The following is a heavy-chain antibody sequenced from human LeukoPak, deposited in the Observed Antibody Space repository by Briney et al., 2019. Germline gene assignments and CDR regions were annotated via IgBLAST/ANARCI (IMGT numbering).Heavy chain of an antibody. Sequence: ASVKVSCKASGYTLTGYYMHLVRQARGQGLEWMGWINPNSGGTNYAQKFQGRVTMTRDTSISTAYMELSRLRSDDTAVYYCARAGAPDAFDIWGQGTMVTVSS. CDR2: INPNSGGT. D-gene: IGHD3-10*01. J-gene: IGHJ3*02. CDR1: GYTLTGYY. V-gene: IGHV1-2*02. CDR3: ARAGAPDAFDI.